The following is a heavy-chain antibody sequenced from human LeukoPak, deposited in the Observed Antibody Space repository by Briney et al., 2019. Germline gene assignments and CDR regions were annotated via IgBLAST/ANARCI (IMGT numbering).Heavy chain of an antibody. CDR1: GGSISSYY. D-gene: IGHD2-15*01. V-gene: IGHV4-59*12. J-gene: IGHJ4*02. Sequence: TSETLSLTCTVSGGSISSYYWSWIRQPPGKGLEWIGYIYYSGSTNYNPSLKSRVTISVDTSKNQFSLKLSSVTAADTAVYYCARDSAVVAATFLDSWGQGTLVTVSS. CDR3: ARDSAVVAATFLDS. CDR2: IYYSGST.